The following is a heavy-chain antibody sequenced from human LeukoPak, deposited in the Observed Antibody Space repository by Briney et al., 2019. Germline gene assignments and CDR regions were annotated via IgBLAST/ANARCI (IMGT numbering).Heavy chain of an antibody. J-gene: IGHJ4*02. V-gene: IGHV4-39*07. CDR1: GRSMSSSNYY. CDR3: ARNFISGWFDY. D-gene: IGHD6-19*01. Sequence: WDTLSLTCTLSGRSMSSSNYYWGWIPQPPGKGLGWFGRIYYSGSTSYNPSLKSRVAISVDTSKNQFSLKLSSVTAADTAVYYCARNFISGWFDYWGQGTLVTVSS. CDR2: IYYSGST.